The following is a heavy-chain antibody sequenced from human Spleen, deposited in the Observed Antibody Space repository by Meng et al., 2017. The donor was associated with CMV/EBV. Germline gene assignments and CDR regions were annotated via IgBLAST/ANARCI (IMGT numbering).Heavy chain of an antibody. CDR3: ARGDSTPLY. D-gene: IGHD2/OR15-2a*01. CDR2: INPSGGST. Sequence: QVRLGQSGAELKKPGASVKGSCKASEYSFTSYYRYWVRQAPGQGLEWMGIINPSGGSTSYAQKFQGRVTMTRDTSTSTVYMELSSLRSEDTAVYYCARGDSTPLYWGQGTLVTVSS. J-gene: IGHJ4*02. V-gene: IGHV1-46*01. CDR1: EYSFTSYY.